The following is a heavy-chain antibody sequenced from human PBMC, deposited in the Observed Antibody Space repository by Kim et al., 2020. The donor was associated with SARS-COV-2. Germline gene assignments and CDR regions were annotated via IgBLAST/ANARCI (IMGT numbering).Heavy chain of an antibody. CDR3: ARDLGGGYSFGPNY. CDR1: GFTFSDYW. CDR2: IKYDGSEK. V-gene: IGHV3-7*01. D-gene: IGHD5-18*01. J-gene: IGHJ4*02. Sequence: GGSLRLSCAASGFTFSDYWMTWVRKAPGKGLEWVANIKYDGSEKYYVDSVKGRFTISRDSAKNSLYVQMNSLRAEDTAVYYCARDLGGGYSFGPNYWGQGTLVTVSS.